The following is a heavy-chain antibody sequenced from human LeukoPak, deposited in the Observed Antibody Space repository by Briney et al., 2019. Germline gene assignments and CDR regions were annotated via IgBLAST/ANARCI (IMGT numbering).Heavy chain of an antibody. CDR3: AKDKAMGDCYYYYGMDV. CDR1: GFTFDDYA. Sequence: PGRSLRLSCAASGFTFDDYAMHWVRQAPGKGLEWVSGISWNSGSIGYADSVKGRFTISRDNAKNSLYLQMNSLRAEDTALYYCAKDKAMGDCYYYYGMDVWGQGTTVTVSS. V-gene: IGHV3-9*01. CDR2: ISWNSGSI. J-gene: IGHJ6*02. D-gene: IGHD5-18*01.